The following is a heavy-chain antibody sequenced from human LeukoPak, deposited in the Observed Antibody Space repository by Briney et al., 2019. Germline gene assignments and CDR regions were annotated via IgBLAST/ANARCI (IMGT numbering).Heavy chain of an antibody. Sequence: ERSLRISFSASGLTFSSYAMHWVRQAPGKRLESVSAISRNGGSTYYADSVKGRFTISRDNSKNTLYLQMSSLRAEDTAVYFFFQAEDGIRDFDFRTEYYGMDVWGKGTTVTVSS. CDR1: GLTFSSYA. CDR3: FQAEDGIRDFDFRTEYYGMDV. D-gene: IGHD3-9*01. J-gene: IGHJ6*04. V-gene: IGHV3-64D*06. CDR2: ISRNGGST.